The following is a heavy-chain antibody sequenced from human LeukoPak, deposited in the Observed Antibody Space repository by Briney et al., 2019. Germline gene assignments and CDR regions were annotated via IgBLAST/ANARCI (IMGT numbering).Heavy chain of an antibody. J-gene: IGHJ5*02. CDR3: AMASSTSSGWFDP. V-gene: IGHV3-23*01. CDR2: ISGSGGST. CDR1: GFTSSSYV. Sequence: GGSLRLSCAASGFTSSSYVMSWVRQAPGKGVKWVSTISGSGGSTYSADSVKGRFTISSDNSKNTLYLQMNSLRAEDMAVYYCAMASSTSSGWFDPWGQGTPVTVSS. D-gene: IGHD2-2*01.